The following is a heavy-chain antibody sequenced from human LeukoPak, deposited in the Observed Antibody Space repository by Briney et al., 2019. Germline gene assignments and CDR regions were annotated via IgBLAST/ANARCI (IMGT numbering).Heavy chain of an antibody. D-gene: IGHD3-3*01. V-gene: IGHV4-34*01. CDR3: ARLGDFWRPGSNP. J-gene: IGHJ5*02. Sequence: PSETLSLTCAVYGGSFSGYYWSWIRQPPGKGLEWIGEINHSGSTNYNPSLKSRVTISVDTSKNQFSLKLSSVTAADTAVYYCARLGDFWRPGSNPWGQGTLVTVSS. CDR2: INHSGST. CDR1: GGSFSGYY.